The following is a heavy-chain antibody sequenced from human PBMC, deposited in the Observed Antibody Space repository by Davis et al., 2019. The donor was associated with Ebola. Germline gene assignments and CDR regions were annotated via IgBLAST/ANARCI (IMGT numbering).Heavy chain of an antibody. D-gene: IGHD3-22*01. V-gene: IGHV1-46*01. CDR1: GYTFTSYY. CDR3: ARDVSSYDSSGYYPDYFDY. J-gene: IGHJ4*02. Sequence: ASVKVSCKASGYTFTSYYMHWVRQAAGQGLEWMGIINPSGGSTSYAQKFQGRVTITADKSTSTAYMELSSLRSEDTAVYYCARDVSSYDSSGYYPDYFDYWGQGTLVTVSS. CDR2: INPSGGST.